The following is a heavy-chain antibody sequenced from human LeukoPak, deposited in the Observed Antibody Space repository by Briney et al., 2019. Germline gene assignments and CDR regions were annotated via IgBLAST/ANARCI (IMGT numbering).Heavy chain of an antibody. CDR1: GFPFSNYG. J-gene: IGHJ4*02. D-gene: IGHD3-10*01. CDR2: IRDDGDNY. Sequence: PGGSLRLSCAASGFPFSNYGMHWVRQAPGKGLEWVAFIRDDGDNYYHADSVKGRFTISRDNSKNTLYLDMNGLRPEDTGFYYCAKEYYGSGNYCDYWGQGTLVTVSS. CDR3: AKEYYGSGNYCDY. V-gene: IGHV3-30*02.